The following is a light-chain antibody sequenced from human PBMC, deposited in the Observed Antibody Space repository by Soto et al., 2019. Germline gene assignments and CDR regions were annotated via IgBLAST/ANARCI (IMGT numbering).Light chain of an antibody. V-gene: IGKV3-20*01. J-gene: IGKJ2*01. CDR2: GSF. Sequence: EIVLTQSPGTLSLSPGERDSLSCRASQSVTTNYLAWYQQKPGQPPRLLIFGSFNRATGIPDRFRGSGSGTDFTLTISRLEPEDFAVYFCQQYGGSPPYTFGQGTKVEIK. CDR1: QSVTTNY. CDR3: QQYGGSPPYT.